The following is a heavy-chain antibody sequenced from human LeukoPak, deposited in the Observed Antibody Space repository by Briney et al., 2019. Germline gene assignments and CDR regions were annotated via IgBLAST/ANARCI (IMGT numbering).Heavy chain of an antibody. J-gene: IGHJ4*02. Sequence: GGSLRLSCAASGFTFSSYAMHWVRQAPGKGLEWVAVISYDGSNKYYADSVKGRFTISRDNAKNSLYLQMNSLRAEDTALYYCAKDPLLYSSSWPYYFDYWGQGTLVTVSS. CDR1: GFTFSSYA. V-gene: IGHV3-30*04. D-gene: IGHD6-13*01. CDR3: AKDPLLYSSSWPYYFDY. CDR2: ISYDGSNK.